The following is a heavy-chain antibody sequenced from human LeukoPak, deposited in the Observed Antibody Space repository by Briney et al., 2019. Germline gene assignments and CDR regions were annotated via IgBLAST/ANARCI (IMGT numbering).Heavy chain of an antibody. D-gene: IGHD3-3*01. V-gene: IGHV4-59*12. CDR1: GASISSYY. CDR2: ISYSGST. Sequence: PSETLSLTCTVSGASISSYYWSWIRQPPGKGLEWIGYISYSGSTNYNPSLKSRVTISVDTSKNQFSLKLSSVTAADTAVYYCARDAHDFWSGYPIYYYMDVWGKGTTVTVSS. J-gene: IGHJ6*03. CDR3: ARDAHDFWSGYPIYYYMDV.